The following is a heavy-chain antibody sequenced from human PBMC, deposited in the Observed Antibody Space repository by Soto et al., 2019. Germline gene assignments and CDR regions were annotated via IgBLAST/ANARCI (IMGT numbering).Heavy chain of an antibody. CDR3: ARGVLGATTYFDY. CDR2: KYHSGST. V-gene: IGHV4-38-2*01. J-gene: IGHJ4*02. Sequence: PSETLSLTCAVSGYSISSDYYWGWIRQPPGKGLEWIASKYHSGSTYYNPSLKSRVTISVDTSKSQLSLKLSSVTAADTAVYYCARGVLGATTYFDYWGQGTLVTVS. D-gene: IGHD1-26*01. CDR1: GYSISSDYY.